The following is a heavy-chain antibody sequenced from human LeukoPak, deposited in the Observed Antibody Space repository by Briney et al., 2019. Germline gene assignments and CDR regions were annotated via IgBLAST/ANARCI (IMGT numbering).Heavy chain of an antibody. CDR3: ARGDSSGLSDY. J-gene: IGHJ4*02. D-gene: IGHD3-22*01. CDR2: IIPIFGTA. Sequence: ASVKVSCKASGGTFSSYAISWVRQAPGQGLEWMGGIIPIFGTANYAQKFQGRVTITADESTSTAYMELSSLRSEDTAVCYCARGDSSGLSDYWGQGTLVTVSS. V-gene: IGHV1-69*13. CDR1: GGTFSSYA.